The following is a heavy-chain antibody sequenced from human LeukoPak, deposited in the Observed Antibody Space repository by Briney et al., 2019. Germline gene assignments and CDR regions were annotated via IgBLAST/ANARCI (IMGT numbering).Heavy chain of an antibody. CDR2: ISGSGGST. CDR1: GFTFSSYA. D-gene: IGHD5-24*01. V-gene: IGHV3-23*01. J-gene: IGHJ4*02. Sequence: GGSLRLSCAASGFTFSSYAMSWVRQAPGKGLEWVSAISGSGGSTYYADSVKGRFTISRDNSKNSLYLQMNSLRAEDTALYYCAKDGRDGYNGCDYWGQGTLVTVSS. CDR3: AKDGRDGYNGCDY.